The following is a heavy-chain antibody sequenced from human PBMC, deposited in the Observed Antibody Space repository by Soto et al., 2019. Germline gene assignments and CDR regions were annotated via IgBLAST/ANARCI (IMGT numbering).Heavy chain of an antibody. CDR1: GFTFSSYW. D-gene: IGHD6-6*01. CDR2: IKQDGSEK. J-gene: IGHJ6*02. V-gene: IGHV3-7*01. Sequence: PGGSLRLSCAASGFTFSSYWMTWVRQAPGKGLEWVANIKQDGSEKYYVDSVKGRFTMSRDNAKKSLYLQMNSLRAEDTALYYCARVFSNSFRSFYYHYGMDVWGQGTTVTVSS. CDR3: ARVFSNSFRSFYYHYGMDV.